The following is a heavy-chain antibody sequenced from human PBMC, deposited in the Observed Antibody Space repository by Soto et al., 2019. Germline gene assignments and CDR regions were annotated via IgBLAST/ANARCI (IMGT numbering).Heavy chain of an antibody. CDR3: ASDYDHYFVS. CDR2: IWYDGSNK. V-gene: IGHV3-33*01. Sequence: QVQLVESGGDVVQPGRSLRLSCAASGFTFSSYDIHWVRQAPGKGLEWVAHIWYDGSNKYYADSVKGRFTISRDNSKNTLYLQMNSLRAEDTAVYYCASDYDHYFVSWGQGTLVTVSS. CDR1: GFTFSSYD. J-gene: IGHJ4*02. D-gene: IGHD3-3*01.